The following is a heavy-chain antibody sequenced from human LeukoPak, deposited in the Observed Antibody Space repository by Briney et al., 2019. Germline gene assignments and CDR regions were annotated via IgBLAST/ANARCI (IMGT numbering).Heavy chain of an antibody. Sequence: SQTLSLTCAISGDSVSSKSAGWNWIRQSPTRGLEWLGRTYYRSKWYNDFAPSVRNRITINPDTSKNQFSLQLNSVTPEDTAVYYCARVGWIRGPGSCFDYWGQGTLVTVSS. V-gene: IGHV6-1*01. CDR3: ARVGWIRGPGSCFDY. J-gene: IGHJ4*02. CDR1: GDSVSSKSAG. D-gene: IGHD3-10*01. CDR2: TYYRSKWYN.